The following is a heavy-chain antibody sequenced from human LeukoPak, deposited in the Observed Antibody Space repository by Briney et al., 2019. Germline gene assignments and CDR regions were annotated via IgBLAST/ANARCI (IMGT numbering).Heavy chain of an antibody. CDR3: ARTHSSSWDYYYYMDV. CDR2: IIPIFGTA. Sequence: SVKVSCKASGGTFASYAISWVRQAPGQGREWMGGIIPIFGTANYAQKFQGGVTITADESTSTAYMELSSLRSEDTAVYYCARTHSSSWDYYYYMDVWGKGTTVTVSS. J-gene: IGHJ6*03. D-gene: IGHD6-13*01. CDR1: GGTFASYA. V-gene: IGHV1-69*01.